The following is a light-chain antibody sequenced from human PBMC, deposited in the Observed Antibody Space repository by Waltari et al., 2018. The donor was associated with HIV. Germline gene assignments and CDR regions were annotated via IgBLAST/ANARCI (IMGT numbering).Light chain of an antibody. CDR2: DAS. J-gene: IGKJ4*01. CDR1: LSVTRHY. V-gene: IGKV3-20*01. CDR3: QQYNSSPLT. Sequence: EIVLTQSPGALSTFPGERATLSCRASLSVTRHYLAGYQHKPGQAPRLLIYDASIRATGIPDRFSGGGSGTDFTLTISRLGPEDFAAYYCQQYNSSPLTFGGGTKVEIK.